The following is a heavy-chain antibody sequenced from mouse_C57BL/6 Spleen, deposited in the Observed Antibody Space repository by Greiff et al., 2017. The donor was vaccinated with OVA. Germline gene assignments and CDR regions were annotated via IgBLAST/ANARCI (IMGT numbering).Heavy chain of an antibody. V-gene: IGHV1-62-2*01. CDR2: FYPGSGSI. Sequence: QVHVKQSGAELVKPGASVKLSCKASGYTFTEYTIHWVKQRSGQGLEWIGWFYPGSGSIKYNERFKDKATLTADKSSSTVYMELSRLTSEDSAVYFCARHEEGYYYGSSYPFDYWGQGTTLTVSS. CDR3: ARHEEGYYYGSSYPFDY. J-gene: IGHJ2*01. D-gene: IGHD1-1*01. CDR1: GYTFTEYT.